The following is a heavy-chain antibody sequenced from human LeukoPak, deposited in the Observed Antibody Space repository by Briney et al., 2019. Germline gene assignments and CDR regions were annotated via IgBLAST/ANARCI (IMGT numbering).Heavy chain of an antibody. Sequence: ASVKVSCKVSGYTLTELSMHWVRQAPGKGLEWMGGFDPEDGETIYAQKFQGRVTMTEDTSTDTAYMELSSLRSEDTAVYYCASTITVVRGVSNAFDIWGQGTRVTVSS. CDR1: GYTLTELS. D-gene: IGHD3-10*01. CDR3: ASTITVVRGVSNAFDI. V-gene: IGHV1-24*01. CDR2: FDPEDGET. J-gene: IGHJ3*02.